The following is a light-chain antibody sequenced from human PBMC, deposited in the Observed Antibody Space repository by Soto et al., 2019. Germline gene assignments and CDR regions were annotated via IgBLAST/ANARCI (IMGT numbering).Light chain of an antibody. CDR1: SSDVGGYNY. V-gene: IGLV2-8*01. J-gene: IGLJ1*01. CDR2: EVT. CDR3: SSYAGSNIFYV. Sequence: QSVLTQPPSASGSPGQSVTISCTGTSSDVGGYNYVSWYQQHPGKAPKLMIYEVTKRPSGVPDRFSGSKSGNTASLPVSGLQAEDEADYYCSSYAGSNIFYVFGTGTKLTVL.